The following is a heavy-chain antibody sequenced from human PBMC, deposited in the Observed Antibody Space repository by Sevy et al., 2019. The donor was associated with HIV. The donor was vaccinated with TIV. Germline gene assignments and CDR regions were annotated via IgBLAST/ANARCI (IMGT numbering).Heavy chain of an antibody. CDR2: ISAYNGNT. Sequence: ASVKVSCKASGYTSTSYGISWVRQAPGQGLEWMGWISAYNGNTNYAQKLQGRVTMTTDTSTSTAYMELRSLRSDDTAGYYCARVGYCSSTSCYYYYYGMDVWGQWTTVTVSS. J-gene: IGHJ6*02. V-gene: IGHV1-18*01. D-gene: IGHD2-2*01. CDR3: ARVGYCSSTSCYYYYYGMDV. CDR1: GYTSTSYG.